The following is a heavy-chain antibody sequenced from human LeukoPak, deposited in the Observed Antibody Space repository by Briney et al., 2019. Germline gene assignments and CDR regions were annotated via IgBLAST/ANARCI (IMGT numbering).Heavy chain of an antibody. J-gene: IGHJ4*02. D-gene: IGHD2-2*01. V-gene: IGHV3-21*01. CDR2: ISSSSSYI. Sequence: PGGSLRLSCAASGFSFSTYTMNWVRQAPGKGLEWVSSISSSSSYIYYADSVKGRFTISRDNAKNSLYLQMNSLRVEDTAVYYCARDRCSTTTCYSDYWGQGTLVTVSS. CDR1: GFSFSTYT. CDR3: ARDRCSTTTCYSDY.